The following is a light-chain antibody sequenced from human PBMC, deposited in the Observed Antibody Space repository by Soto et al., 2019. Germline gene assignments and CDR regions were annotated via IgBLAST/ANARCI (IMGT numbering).Light chain of an antibody. CDR3: SSYAGSSNG. CDR1: SSDVGGYNY. CDR2: EVN. J-gene: IGLJ1*01. V-gene: IGLV2-8*01. Sequence: QSALTQPPSASGSPGQSVAISCTGTSSDVGGYNYVSWYQHHPGKAPKLMIYEVNKGPSGVPDRFSGSKSGNTASLTVSGLQAEDEADDYCSSYAGSSNGFGTGTKLTVL.